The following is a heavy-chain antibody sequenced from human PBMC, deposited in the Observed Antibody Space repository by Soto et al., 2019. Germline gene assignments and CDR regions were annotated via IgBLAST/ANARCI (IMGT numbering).Heavy chain of an antibody. CDR2: IYYSGRT. D-gene: IGHD3-3*01. CDR3: ARIYDFWSGHAWFDP. Sequence: QVQLQESGPGLVKPSETLSLTCTVSGGSISSYYWSWIRQPPGKGLEWIGYIYYSGRTNYNPALKSRVTISVDTSKNQFSLKLSSVTAADTAVYYCARIYDFWSGHAWFDPWGQGTLVTVSS. V-gene: IGHV4-59*08. J-gene: IGHJ5*02. CDR1: GGSISSYY.